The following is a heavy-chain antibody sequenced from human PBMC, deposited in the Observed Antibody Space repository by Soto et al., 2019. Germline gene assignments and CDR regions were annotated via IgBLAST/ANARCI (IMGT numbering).Heavy chain of an antibody. V-gene: IGHV3-23*01. CDR2: ISGSGGST. CDR3: ARDRVLVRGVKTPNWFDP. J-gene: IGHJ5*02. D-gene: IGHD3-10*01. CDR1: GFTFSSYA. Sequence: GGSLRLSCAASGFTFSSYAMSWVRQAPGKGLEWVSAISGSGGSTYYADSVKGRFTISRDNSKNTLYLQMNSLRAEDTAVYYCARDRVLVRGVKTPNWFDPWGQGTLVTVSS.